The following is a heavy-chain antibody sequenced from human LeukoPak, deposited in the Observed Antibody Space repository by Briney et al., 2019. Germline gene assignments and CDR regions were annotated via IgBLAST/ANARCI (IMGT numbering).Heavy chain of an antibody. CDR3: ARDTGRGYCNGGNCFAAFDI. D-gene: IGHD2-15*01. Sequence: GGSLRLSCAASGFTFSSYGMHWVRQAPGKGLEWVAVIWYDGSNKYYADSVKGRFTISRDNSKNTLNLQMNSLRAEDTAVYYCARDTGRGYCNGGNCFAAFDIWGQGTMVTVSS. CDR1: GFTFSSYG. CDR2: IWYDGSNK. V-gene: IGHV3-33*01. J-gene: IGHJ3*02.